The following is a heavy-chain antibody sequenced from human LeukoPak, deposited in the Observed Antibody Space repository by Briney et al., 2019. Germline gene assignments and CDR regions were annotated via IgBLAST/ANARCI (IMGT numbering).Heavy chain of an antibody. CDR3: ARDPNYYEPHPDY. V-gene: IGHV3-30*04. J-gene: IGHJ4*02. D-gene: IGHD3-22*01. CDR2: ISYDGSNK. CDR1: GFTFSSYA. Sequence: GGSLRLFCAASGFTFSSYAMHWVRQAPGKGLEWVAVISYDGSNKYYADSVKGRFTISRDNSKNTLYLQMNSLRAEDTAVYYCARDPNYYEPHPDYWGQGTLVTVSS.